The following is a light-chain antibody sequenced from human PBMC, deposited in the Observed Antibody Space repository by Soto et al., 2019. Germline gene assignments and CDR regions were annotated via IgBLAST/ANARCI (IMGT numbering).Light chain of an antibody. CDR2: LGS. V-gene: IGKV2-28*01. Sequence: VMTQSPLSLPVTPGEPASISFRSSQSLLYSNGYNYLDWYLQKPGQSPQLLIYLGSNRASGVPDRFSGSGSGTDFTLKISRVEAEDVGVYYCMQALQTPRAFGQGTRLEIK. CDR3: MQALQTPRA. CDR1: QSLLYSNGYNY. J-gene: IGKJ5*01.